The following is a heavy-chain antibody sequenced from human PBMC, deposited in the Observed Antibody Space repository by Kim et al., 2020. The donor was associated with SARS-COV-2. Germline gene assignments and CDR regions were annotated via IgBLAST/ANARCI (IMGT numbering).Heavy chain of an antibody. CDR2: INAGNGNT. Sequence: ASVKVSCKASGYTFTSYAMHWVRQAPGQRLEWMGWINAGNGNTKYSQKFQGGVTITRDTSASTAYMELSSLRSEDTAVYYCARGKENYYGSGSYYGLDYWGQETLVTVSS. V-gene: IGHV1-3*01. CDR3: ARGKENYYGSGSYYGLDY. J-gene: IGHJ4*02. D-gene: IGHD3-10*01. CDR1: GYTFTSYA.